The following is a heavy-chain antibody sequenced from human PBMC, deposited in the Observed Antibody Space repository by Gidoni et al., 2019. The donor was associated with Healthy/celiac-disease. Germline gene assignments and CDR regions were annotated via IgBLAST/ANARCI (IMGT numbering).Heavy chain of an antibody. Sequence: QVQLQESGPGLVKPSQTLSLTCTVSGGYISSGGYYWSWIRQQPGKGLEWIGYIYCSGSTNYNPSLKSRFTISVETSKNQFSLKLSSVAAADTAVYYCARCEDYALFDYWGQETLVTVSS. CDR2: IYCSGST. V-gene: IGHV4-31*03. CDR1: GGYISSGGYY. D-gene: IGHD4-17*01. CDR3: ARCEDYALFDY. J-gene: IGHJ4*02.